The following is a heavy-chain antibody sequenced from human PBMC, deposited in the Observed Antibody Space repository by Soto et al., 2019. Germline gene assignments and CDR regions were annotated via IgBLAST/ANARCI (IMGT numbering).Heavy chain of an antibody. CDR1: GGSISSYY. V-gene: IGHV4-59*01. Sequence: SETLSLTCTVSGGSISSYYWSWIRQPPGKGLEWIGYIYYSGSTNYNPSLKSRVTISVDTSKNQFSLRLSSVTAADTAVYYCARIDASPDFWSGYFIDYWGQGTLVTVS. D-gene: IGHD3-3*01. CDR3: ARIDASPDFWSGYFIDY. J-gene: IGHJ4*02. CDR2: IYYSGST.